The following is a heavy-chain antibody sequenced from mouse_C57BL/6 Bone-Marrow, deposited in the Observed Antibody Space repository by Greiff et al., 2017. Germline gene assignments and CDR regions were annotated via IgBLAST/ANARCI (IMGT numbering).Heavy chain of an antibody. J-gene: IGHJ2*01. CDR3: ARGDYSNYYFDY. CDR1: GYTFTSYW. Sequence: QVQLQQPGAELVKPGASVKLSCKASGYTFTSYWMQWVKQRPGQGLEWIGEIDPSDSYTNYNQKFKGKATLTVDTSSSTAYMQLSSLTSEDSAVYYGARGDYSNYYFDYWGQGTTLTVSA. CDR2: IDPSDSYT. V-gene: IGHV1-50*01. D-gene: IGHD2-5*01.